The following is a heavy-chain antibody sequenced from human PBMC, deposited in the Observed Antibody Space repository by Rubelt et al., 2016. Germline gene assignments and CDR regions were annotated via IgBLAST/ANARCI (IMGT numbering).Heavy chain of an antibody. CDR3: ARLVGRSTSRTAYYYYYYMDV. Sequence: QVQLVQSGAEVKKPGASVKVSCKASGYSFTRYGISWVRQAPGQGLEWIGWISTYNGNTNYAQKIQGRVTMTTDTSTGTAYMELRSLRSDDTAVYYCARLVGRSTSRTAYYYYYYMDVWGKGTTVTVSS. V-gene: IGHV1-18*01. CDR1: GYSFTRYG. CDR2: ISTYNGNT. D-gene: IGHD2-2*01. J-gene: IGHJ6*03.